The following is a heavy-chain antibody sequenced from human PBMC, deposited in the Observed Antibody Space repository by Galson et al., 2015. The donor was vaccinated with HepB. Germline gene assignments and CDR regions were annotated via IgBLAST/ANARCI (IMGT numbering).Heavy chain of an antibody. CDR3: ARGYFDWLLSVLFDY. CDR1: GFTFSSYA. V-gene: IGHV3-30*04. D-gene: IGHD3-9*01. Sequence: SLRLSCAASGFTFSSYAMHWVRQAPGKGLEWVAVISYDGSNKYYADSVKGRFTISRDNSKNTLYLQMNSLRAEDTAVYYCARGYFDWLLSVLFDYWGQGTLVTVSS. J-gene: IGHJ4*02. CDR2: ISYDGSNK.